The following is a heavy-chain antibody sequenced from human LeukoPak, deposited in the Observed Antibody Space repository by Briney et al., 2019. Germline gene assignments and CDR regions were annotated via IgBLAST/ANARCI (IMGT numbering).Heavy chain of an antibody. J-gene: IGHJ4*02. CDR3: AKDRQHYDFWSGYYLSDFDY. V-gene: IGHV3-23*01. CDR1: GFIFSSYS. D-gene: IGHD3-3*01. Sequence: GSLRLTCAASGFIFSSYSMSWVRQAPGKGLEWVSVITGSGGNTYYADSVKGRFTISRDNSKNTLYLQMNSLRAEDTAVYYCAKDRQHYDFWSGYYLSDFDYWGQGTLVTVSS. CDR2: ITGSGGNT.